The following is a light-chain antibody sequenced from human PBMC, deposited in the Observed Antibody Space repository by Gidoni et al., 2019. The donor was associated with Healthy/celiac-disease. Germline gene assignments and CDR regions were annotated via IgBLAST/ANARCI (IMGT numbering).Light chain of an antibody. CDR2: RNN. V-gene: IGLV1-47*01. Sequence: QSVLTQPPSASGTPGQRVTISCSGSRSNLGSNYVYWYQQLPGTAPKLLIYRNNQRPSGVPDRFSGSKSGISASLAISGLRSEDEADYYCAAWDDSLSVVFGGGTKLTVL. J-gene: IGLJ2*01. CDR3: AAWDDSLSVV. CDR1: RSNLGSNY.